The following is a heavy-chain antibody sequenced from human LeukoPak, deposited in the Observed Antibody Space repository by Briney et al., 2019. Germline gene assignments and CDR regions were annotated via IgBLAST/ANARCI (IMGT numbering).Heavy chain of an antibody. CDR2: ISGSGGST. CDR3: AKDPYSNYDYYYYGMDV. Sequence: PGGSLRLSCAASGFTFSSYAMSWVRQAPGKGLEWVSAISGSGGSTYYADSVKGRFTISRDNSKNTLYLQMNSLRAEDTAVYYCAKDPYSNYDYYYYGMDVWGKGTTVTVSS. V-gene: IGHV3-23*01. CDR1: GFTFSSYA. D-gene: IGHD4-11*01. J-gene: IGHJ6*04.